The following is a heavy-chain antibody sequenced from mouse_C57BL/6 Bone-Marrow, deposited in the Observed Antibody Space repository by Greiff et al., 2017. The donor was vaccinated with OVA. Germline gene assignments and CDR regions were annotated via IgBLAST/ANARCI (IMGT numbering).Heavy chain of an antibody. Sequence: VKLVESGPGLVAPSQSLSITCTVSGFSLTSYGVDWVRQSPGKGLEWLGVIWGVGSTNYNSALKSRLSISKDNSKSQVFLKMNSLQTDDTAMYYCASGLLPFAYWGQGTLVTVSA. CDR3: ASGLLPFAY. V-gene: IGHV2-6*01. CDR1: GFSLTSYG. D-gene: IGHD1-1*01. CDR2: IWGVGST. J-gene: IGHJ3*01.